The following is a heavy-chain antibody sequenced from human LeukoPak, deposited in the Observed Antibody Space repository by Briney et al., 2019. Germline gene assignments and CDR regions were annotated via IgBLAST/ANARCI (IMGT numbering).Heavy chain of an antibody. J-gene: IGHJ4*02. CDR2: VYIGGNT. V-gene: IGHV3-66*01. Sequence: GGSLRLSCTASGFTVSSDYMSWVRQAPGKGLEWVSVVYIGGNTYYADSVNGRFTISRDNSKNTLYLQMNSLRAEDTAGYYCAREPPGGGFDYWGQGTLVTVSS. D-gene: IGHD3-16*01. CDR3: AREPPGGGFDY. CDR1: GFTVSSDY.